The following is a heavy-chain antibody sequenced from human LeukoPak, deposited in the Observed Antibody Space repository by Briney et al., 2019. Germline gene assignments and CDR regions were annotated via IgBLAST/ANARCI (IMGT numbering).Heavy chain of an antibody. CDR2: IYGGGST. CDR1: GLSVSSKF. V-gene: IGHV3-53*01. CDR3: AKGYDFWSGGLNY. Sequence: GGSLRLSCAASGLSVSSKFMSWVRQAPGKGLEWVSVIYGGGSTYYADSVKGRFTISRDTPKNTLYLQMNSLRVEDTAVYYCAKGYDFWSGGLNYWGQGTLVTVSS. D-gene: IGHD3-3*01. J-gene: IGHJ4*02.